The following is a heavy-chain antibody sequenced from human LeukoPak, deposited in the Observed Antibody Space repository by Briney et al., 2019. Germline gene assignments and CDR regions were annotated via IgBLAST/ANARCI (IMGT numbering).Heavy chain of an antibody. CDR2: ISACNGNT. Sequence: GASVKVSCKASGYTFTSYGISWVRQAPGQGLEWMGWISACNGNTNYAQKLQGRVTMTTDTSTSTAYMELRSLRSDDTAVYYCARVPITIFGVVMYNWFDPWGQGTLVTVSS. CDR1: GYTFTSYG. CDR3: ARVPITIFGVVMYNWFDP. V-gene: IGHV1-18*01. D-gene: IGHD3-3*01. J-gene: IGHJ5*02.